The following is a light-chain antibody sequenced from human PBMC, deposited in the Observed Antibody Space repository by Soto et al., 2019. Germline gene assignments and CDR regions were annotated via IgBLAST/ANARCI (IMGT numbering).Light chain of an antibody. CDR1: SSDVGSYNL. V-gene: IGLV2-23*01. Sequence: QSALTQPASVSGSPGQSITISCTGTSSDVGSYNLVSWYQQHPGKAPKLMIYEGSKRPSGVSNRFSGSKSGNTASLTISGLQADDEADDYCCSYAGSSTPVVFGGGTKLTVL. CDR3: CSYAGSSTPVV. CDR2: EGS. J-gene: IGLJ2*01.